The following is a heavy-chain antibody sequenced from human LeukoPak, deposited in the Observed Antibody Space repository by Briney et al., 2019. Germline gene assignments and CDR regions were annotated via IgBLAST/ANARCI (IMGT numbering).Heavy chain of an antibody. V-gene: IGHV3-7*03. Sequence: PGGSLRLSCAASGFTFSTYWMSWVRQAPGKGLEWVANIKQDGSEKYYVDSVKGRFTISRDNAKNSLFLQMSSLRAEDTAVYYCAREDYGDPKFDSWGQGTLVTVSS. J-gene: IGHJ4*02. D-gene: IGHD4-17*01. CDR2: IKQDGSEK. CDR3: AREDYGDPKFDS. CDR1: GFTFSTYW.